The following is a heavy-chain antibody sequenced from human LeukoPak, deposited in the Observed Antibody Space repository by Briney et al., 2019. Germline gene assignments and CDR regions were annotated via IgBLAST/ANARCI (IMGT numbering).Heavy chain of an antibody. V-gene: IGHV3-30-3*01. CDR1: GFTFSSYA. CDR2: ISHDGNNE. CDR3: ARESNVRGGNVFDF. J-gene: IGHJ4*02. Sequence: QSGGSLRLSCAASGFTFSSYAMHWVRQAPGKGLEWVAVISHDGNNEYHADSVEGRFTISRDNSKNTLYMQMNSLRAEDTAMYYCARESNVRGGNVFDFWGQGTLVTVSS. D-gene: IGHD4-23*01.